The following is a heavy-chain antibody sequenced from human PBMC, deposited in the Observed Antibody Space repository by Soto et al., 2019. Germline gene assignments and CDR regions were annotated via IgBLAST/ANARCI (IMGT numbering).Heavy chain of an antibody. J-gene: IGHJ4*01. CDR3: ARVAVTTYYFDT. CDR2: INPDGSRT. Sequence: GGSLRLSCAASGFTFSDYWMHWVRQTPGKGLVWVSRINPDGSRTSYADSVRGRFTTSRDNAKNTLYLQMNSLGADDTAVYYCARVAVTTYYFDTWGHGTLVTVSS. V-gene: IGHV3-74*01. CDR1: GFTFSDYW. D-gene: IGHD4-17*01.